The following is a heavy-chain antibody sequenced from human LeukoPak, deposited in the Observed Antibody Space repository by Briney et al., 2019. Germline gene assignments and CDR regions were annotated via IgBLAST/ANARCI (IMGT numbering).Heavy chain of an antibody. D-gene: IGHD3-22*01. Sequence: HGGSLRLSCTASGFTFSGYSMNWIRQAPGKGLEWVSSFGTRSTSTYHAGSVKGRFAISRDNAKNLLYLQMNSLRAEDTALYYCAREVSEGFDFWGQGTLVTVSS. CDR2: FGTRSTST. V-gene: IGHV3-21*01. CDR3: AREVSEGFDF. CDR1: GFTFSGYS. J-gene: IGHJ4*02.